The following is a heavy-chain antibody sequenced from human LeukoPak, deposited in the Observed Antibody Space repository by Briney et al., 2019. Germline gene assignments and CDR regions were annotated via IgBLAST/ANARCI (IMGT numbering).Heavy chain of an antibody. D-gene: IGHD2-2*01. J-gene: IGHJ5*02. CDR2: IYYSGST. CDR3: ARPRYPALSANWFDP. Sequence: SETLFLTCTVSGGSISSSSYYWGWIRQPPGKGLEWIGSIYYSGSTYYNPSLKSRVTISVDTSKNQFSLKLSSVTAADTAVYYCARPRYPALSANWFDPWGQGTLVTVSS. V-gene: IGHV4-39*01. CDR1: GGSISSSSYY.